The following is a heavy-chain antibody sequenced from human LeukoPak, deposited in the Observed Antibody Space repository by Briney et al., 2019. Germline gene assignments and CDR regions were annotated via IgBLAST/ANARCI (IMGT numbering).Heavy chain of an antibody. D-gene: IGHD6-13*01. CDR1: GYTFTSYG. CDR3: ARSPGDSSSWYWDTNFDY. Sequence: ASVKVSCKASGYTFTSYGISWVRQAPGQGLEWMGWISAYNGNTNYAQKLQGRVTMTTDTSTSTAYMELRSLRSDDTAVYYCARSPGDSSSWYWDTNFDYWGQGTLVTVSS. J-gene: IGHJ4*02. V-gene: IGHV1-18*01. CDR2: ISAYNGNT.